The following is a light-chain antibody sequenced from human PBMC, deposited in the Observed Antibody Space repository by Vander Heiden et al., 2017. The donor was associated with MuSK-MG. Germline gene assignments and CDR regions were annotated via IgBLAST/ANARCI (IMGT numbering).Light chain of an antibody. V-gene: IGKV3-20*01. CDR2: GAS. J-gene: IGKJ4*01. CDR3: QQDGSLPLT. CDR1: QSVSTTF. Sequence: EIVLTQSPGTLSLSPGERATLSCRASQSVSTTFFAWYQQKPGQAPRLLIDGASRRATGIPDRFSGSGSGTDFTLTISRLEPEDFAVYYCQQDGSLPLTFGGGTKVDI.